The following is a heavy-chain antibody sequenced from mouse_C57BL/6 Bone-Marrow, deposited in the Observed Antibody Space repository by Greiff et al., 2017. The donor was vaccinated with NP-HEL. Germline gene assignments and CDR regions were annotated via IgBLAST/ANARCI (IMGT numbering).Heavy chain of an antibody. V-gene: IGHV1-76*01. J-gene: IGHJ4*01. Sequence: QVQLQQSGAELVRPGASVKLSCKASGYTFTDYYINWVKQRPGQGLEWIARIYPGSGNTYYNEKFKGKATLTAEKSSSTAYMQLSSLTSEDSAVDFCAREGAGYGSYYYAMDYWGQGTSVTVSS. CDR3: AREGAGYGSYYYAMDY. CDR2: IYPGSGNT. D-gene: IGHD1-1*01. CDR1: GYTFTDYY.